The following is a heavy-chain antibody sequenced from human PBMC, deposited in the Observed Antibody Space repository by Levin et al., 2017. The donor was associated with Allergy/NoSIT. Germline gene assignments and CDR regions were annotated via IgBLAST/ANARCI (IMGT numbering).Heavy chain of an antibody. D-gene: IGHD5-18*01. CDR2: IYPGDSDT. Sequence: ASVKVSCKGSGYSFTSYWIGWVRQMPGKGLEWMGIIYPGDSDTRYSPSFQGQVTISADKSISTAYLQWSSLKASDTAMYYCARLGHSYGYNWFDPWGQGTLVTVSS. CDR1: GYSFTSYW. V-gene: IGHV5-51*01. J-gene: IGHJ5*02. CDR3: ARLGHSYGYNWFDP.